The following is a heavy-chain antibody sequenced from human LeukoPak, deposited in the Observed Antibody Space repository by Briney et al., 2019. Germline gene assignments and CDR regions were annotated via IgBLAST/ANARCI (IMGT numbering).Heavy chain of an antibody. CDR3: ARPYYYGSGSYSPWFDP. CDR2: IKQDGSEK. D-gene: IGHD3-10*01. J-gene: IGHJ5*02. CDR1: GFTFSSYW. Sequence: PGGSLRLSCAASGFTFSSYWMSWVRQAPGKGLEWVANIKQDGSEKYYVDSVKGRFTIPRDNAKNSLYLQMNSLRAEDTAVYYCARPYYYGSGSYSPWFDPWGQGTLVTVSS. V-gene: IGHV3-7*01.